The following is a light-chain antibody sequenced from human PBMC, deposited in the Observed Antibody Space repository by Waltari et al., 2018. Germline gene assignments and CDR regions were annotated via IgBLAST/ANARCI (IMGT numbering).Light chain of an antibody. Sequence: QSALTQPASVSGSPGQSITISCSGTSSDVGGYTFVSWYQQHPGKAPKLMIYDVSNRPSGVSDRFSGSKSDNTASLTISGLQAGDEADYYCCSYAGTSTVVFGGGTKLTVL. CDR3: CSYAGTSTVV. CDR2: DVS. V-gene: IGLV2-14*03. J-gene: IGLJ2*01. CDR1: SSDVGGYTF.